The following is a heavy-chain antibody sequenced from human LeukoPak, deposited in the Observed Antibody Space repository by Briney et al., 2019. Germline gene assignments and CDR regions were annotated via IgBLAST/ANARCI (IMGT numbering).Heavy chain of an antibody. CDR2: ISYDGGKK. D-gene: IGHD4-17*01. J-gene: IGHJ4*02. CDR3: AKDRSKGYYGDDFDF. CDR1: GFTFSSHD. Sequence: GGSLRLSCAASGFTFSSHDMHWVRQAPGKGLEWVAIISYDGGKKDYADSVKGRVTSSRDNSKNTLYLQMNSLRAEDTAVYYCAKDRSKGYYGDDFDFWGQGTLTTVSS. V-gene: IGHV3-30*18.